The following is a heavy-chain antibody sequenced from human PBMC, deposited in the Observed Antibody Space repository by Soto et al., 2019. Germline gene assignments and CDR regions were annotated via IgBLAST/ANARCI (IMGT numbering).Heavy chain of an antibody. CDR3: TKARGLTGAKFDS. CDR2: ISWNSGSR. D-gene: IGHD3-10*01. CDR1: GFTVDDYA. V-gene: IGHV3-9*01. J-gene: IGHJ4*02. Sequence: EVQLVESGGGLVQPGRSLRLSCAASGFTVDDYAMHWVRQAPGKGLEWVSGISWNSGSRGYADSVMGRFTISRDNAKNSLSLQMNSLRPEDTALYYCTKARGLTGAKFDSWGQGTLVIVSS.